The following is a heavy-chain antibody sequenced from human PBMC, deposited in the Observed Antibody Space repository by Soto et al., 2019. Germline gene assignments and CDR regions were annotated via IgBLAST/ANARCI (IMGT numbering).Heavy chain of an antibody. J-gene: IGHJ4*02. CDR2: MSSGSASE. V-gene: IGHV3-48*01. D-gene: IGHD6-13*01. CDR1: RFSFGSFS. CDR3: AKMKGGSSCQPLEH. Sequence: EVQLVESGGGWVQPGGSLRLSCDSSRFSFGSFSMSWVRQAPGKGLEGVSYMSSGSASEYYGDSVKGLFTISRDNANNSLSLQMNSLRVEDPAVYFCAKMKGGSSCQPLEHWGQGTLVTVSS.